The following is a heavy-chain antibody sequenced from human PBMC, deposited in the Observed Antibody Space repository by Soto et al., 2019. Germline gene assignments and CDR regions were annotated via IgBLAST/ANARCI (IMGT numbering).Heavy chain of an antibody. CDR3: ARWSSLDCSGGSCYYYGMDV. D-gene: IGHD2-15*01. CDR2: IIPIFGTA. V-gene: IGHV1-69*01. J-gene: IGHJ6*02. CDR1: GGTFSSYA. Sequence: QVQLVPSGAEVKKPGSSVKVSCKASGGTFSSYAISWVRQAPGQGLEWMGGIIPIFGTANYAQKFQGRVTITADESTSTAYMELSSLRSEDTAVYYCARWSSLDCSGGSCYYYGMDVWGQGTTVTVSS.